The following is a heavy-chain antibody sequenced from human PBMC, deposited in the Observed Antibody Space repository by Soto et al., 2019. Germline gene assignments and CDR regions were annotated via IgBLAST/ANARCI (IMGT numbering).Heavy chain of an antibody. Sequence: SVKVSCKASGGTFSSYAISWVRQAPGQGLEWMGGIIPIFGTANYAQKFQGRVTITADKSTSTAYMELSSLRSEDTAVYYCARDHPPGDTAMDLDDYWGQGTLVTVSS. CDR3: ARDHPPGDTAMDLDDY. J-gene: IGHJ4*02. CDR2: IIPIFGTA. D-gene: IGHD5-18*01. V-gene: IGHV1-69*06. CDR1: GGTFSSYA.